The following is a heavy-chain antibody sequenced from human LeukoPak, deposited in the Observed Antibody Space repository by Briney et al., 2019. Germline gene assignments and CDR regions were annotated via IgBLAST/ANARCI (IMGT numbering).Heavy chain of an antibody. V-gene: IGHV4-59*01. Sequence: PSETLSLTCTVSGGSISSYYWSWIRQPPGRTLEWLGYISYSGSANYNPSLKSRVTISLDTSKNQFSLKLTSVTAADTAIYFCARDPHSHTWFDSWGQGTLVTVSS. CDR2: ISYSGSA. J-gene: IGHJ5*01. CDR1: GGSISSYY. D-gene: IGHD1-26*01. CDR3: ARDPHSHTWFDS.